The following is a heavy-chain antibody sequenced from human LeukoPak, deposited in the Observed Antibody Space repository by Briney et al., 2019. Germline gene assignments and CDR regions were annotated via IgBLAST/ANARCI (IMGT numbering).Heavy chain of an antibody. D-gene: IGHD6-13*01. J-gene: IGHJ4*02. V-gene: IGHV3-53*05. CDR1: GFTVSSNY. Sequence: GGSLSLSCAASGFTVSSNYMSWVRQAPGKGLEWVSVIYSGGDTYYADSVKGRFTISRDNSKNTVYLQMNSLRAEDTAVYYCARDWAAAGTGLNYWGQGTLVTVSS. CDR2: IYSGGDT. CDR3: ARDWAAAGTGLNY.